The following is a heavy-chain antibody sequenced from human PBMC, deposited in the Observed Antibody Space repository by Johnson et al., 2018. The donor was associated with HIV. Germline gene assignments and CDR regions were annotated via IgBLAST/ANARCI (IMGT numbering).Heavy chain of an antibody. V-gene: IGHV3-30-3*01. CDR3: ARDLSMIVVANAFDI. D-gene: IGHD3-22*01. CDR1: GFTFSGYW. Sequence: QVQLVESGGGLVQPGGSLRLSCAASGFTFSGYWMSWVRQAPGKGLEWVAVISYDGSNKYYADSVKGRFTISRDNSKNTLYLQMNSLRAEDTAVYYCARDLSMIVVANAFDIWGQGTMVTVSS. J-gene: IGHJ3*02. CDR2: ISYDGSNK.